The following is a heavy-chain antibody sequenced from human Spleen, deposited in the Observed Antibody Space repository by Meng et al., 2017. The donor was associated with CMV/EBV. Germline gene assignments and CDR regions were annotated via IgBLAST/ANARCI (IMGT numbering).Heavy chain of an antibody. D-gene: IGHD4-11*01. CDR3: ARDYSNYLEYYSGLDV. J-gene: IGHJ6*02. V-gene: IGHV1-8*01. Sequence: ASVKVSCKASVYTFTTYDIKWVRQASGQGLEWMGWMNPNSGNTGYAQKFQGRVTFTRSTSTSTAYMELSNLRSEDTAVYYCARDYSNYLEYYSGLDVWGQGTTVTVSS. CDR1: VYTFTTYD. CDR2: MNPNSGNT.